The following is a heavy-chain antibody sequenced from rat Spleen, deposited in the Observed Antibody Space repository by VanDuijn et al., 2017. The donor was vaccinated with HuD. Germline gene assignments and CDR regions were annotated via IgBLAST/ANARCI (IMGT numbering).Heavy chain of an antibody. J-gene: IGHJ3*01. CDR1: GFIFSKYD. V-gene: IGHV5-25*01. Sequence: EVHLVESGGGLVQPGRSLKLSCAASGFIFSKYDMVWVRQAPTKGLEWVASISPSGGSTYYRDSVKGRFTVSRDNAKSTLYLQMDSLRSEDTATYYCARQGAAISTWFAYWGQGTLVTVSS. CDR2: ISPSGGST. CDR3: ARQGAAISTWFAY. D-gene: IGHD1-2*01.